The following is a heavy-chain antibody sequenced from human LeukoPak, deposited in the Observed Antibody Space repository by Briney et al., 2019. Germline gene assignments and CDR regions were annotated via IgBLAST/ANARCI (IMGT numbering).Heavy chain of an antibody. D-gene: IGHD6-19*01. J-gene: IGHJ4*02. Sequence: GGSLRLSCAASGFTFSSYWMHWVRQAPGKGLVWVSRTNSDGSSTSYADSVKGRFTISRDNAKNTLYLQMNSLRAEDTAVYYCARGSGWFYFDYWGQGTLVTVSS. CDR3: ARGSGWFYFDY. V-gene: IGHV3-74*01. CDR1: GFTFSSYW. CDR2: TNSDGSST.